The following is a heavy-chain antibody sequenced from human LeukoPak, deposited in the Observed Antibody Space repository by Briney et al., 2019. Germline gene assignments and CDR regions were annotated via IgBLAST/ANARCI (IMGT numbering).Heavy chain of an antibody. Sequence: GGSLRLSCAASGFTFSTYTMHWVRQAPGKGLEWVSFIPYDGSYKYSADSVKGRFTISRDNSNYTLYLQMNSLRAEDMAVYYCARGGEGVVDYWGQGTLVTVSS. CDR2: IPYDGSYK. J-gene: IGHJ4*02. CDR1: GFTFSTYT. D-gene: IGHD2-8*01. CDR3: ARGGEGVVDY. V-gene: IGHV3-30*04.